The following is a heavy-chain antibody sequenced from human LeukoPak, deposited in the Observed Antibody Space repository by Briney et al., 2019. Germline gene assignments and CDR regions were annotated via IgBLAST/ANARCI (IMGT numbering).Heavy chain of an antibody. CDR2: INWNGGST. CDR3: AREYYYDSSGYPGY. J-gene: IGHJ4*02. CDR1: GFTFDDYG. D-gene: IGHD3-22*01. Sequence: GGSPRLSCAASGFTFDDYGMSWVRQAPGKGLEWVSGINWNGGSTGYADSVKGRFTISRDNAKNSLYLQMNSLRAEDTALYYCAREYYYDSSGYPGYWGQGTLVTVSS. V-gene: IGHV3-20*04.